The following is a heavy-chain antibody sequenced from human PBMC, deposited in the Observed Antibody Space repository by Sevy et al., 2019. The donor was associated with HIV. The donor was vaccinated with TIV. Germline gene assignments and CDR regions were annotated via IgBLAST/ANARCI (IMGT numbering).Heavy chain of an antibody. CDR2: NSGNGENR. CDR1: EFTFSSHA. D-gene: IGHD3-3*02. Sequence: GGSLRLSCAASEFTFSSHAVSWVRQAPGKGLEWVSANSGNGENRHYADSVRGRFTISRDNFKNTLYLQMNSLRAEDTALYYCARDGRGISAFDIWGQGTMVTVSS. V-gene: IGHV3-23*01. J-gene: IGHJ3*02. CDR3: ARDGRGISAFDI.